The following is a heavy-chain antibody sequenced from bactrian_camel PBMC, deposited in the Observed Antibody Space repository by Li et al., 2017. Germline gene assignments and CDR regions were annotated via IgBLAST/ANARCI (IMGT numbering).Heavy chain of an antibody. V-gene: IGHV3S1*01. D-gene: IGHD2*01. CDR2: FHPEDQRT. Sequence: VQLVESGGGSVQPGGSLRLSCAAHGYSYASICMGWFRQAPGKEREAVATIYIAFHPEDQRTYYASSVKGRFTTSRDNAEDMLYLQLNSLKTEDTAMYYCAQGYRTYRPVGPGTQVTVS. J-gene: IGHJ4*01. CDR1: GYSYASIC.